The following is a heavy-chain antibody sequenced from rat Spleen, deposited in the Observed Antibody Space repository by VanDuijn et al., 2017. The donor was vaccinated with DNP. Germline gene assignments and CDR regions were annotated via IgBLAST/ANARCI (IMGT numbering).Heavy chain of an antibody. D-gene: IGHD1-9*01. CDR1: GFTFSDYN. V-gene: IGHV5-27*01. Sequence: EVQLVESGGGLVQPGRSLKLSCAASGFTFSDYNMAWVRQAPSKGLEWVACMSPTTRSSYYRDSVRGRFTVSRDDSTSTLYLQMDSLRSEDTATYYCTRGGTYYFDYWCPGTMVTVSS. J-gene: IGHJ1*01. CDR3: TRGGTYYFDY. CDR2: MSPTTRSS.